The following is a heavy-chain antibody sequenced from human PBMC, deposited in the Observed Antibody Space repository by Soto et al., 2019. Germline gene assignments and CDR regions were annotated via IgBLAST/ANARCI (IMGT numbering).Heavy chain of an antibody. CDR1: GFTFSSYA. CDR3: ARVNYYDSSGHPKNFYY. J-gene: IGHJ4*02. D-gene: IGHD3-22*01. V-gene: IGHV3-30-3*01. CDR2: ISYDGSNK. Sequence: GGSLRLSCAASGFTFSSYAMHWVRQAPGKGLEWVAVISYDGSNKYYADSVKGRFTISRDNSKNTLYLQMNSLRAEDTAVYYCARVNYYDSSGHPKNFYYWGQGTLVTVSS.